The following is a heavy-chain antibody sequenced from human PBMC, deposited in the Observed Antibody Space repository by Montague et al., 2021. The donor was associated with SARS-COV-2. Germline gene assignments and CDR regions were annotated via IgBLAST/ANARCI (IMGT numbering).Heavy chain of an antibody. CDR3: VSSLPGNQFQFDY. CDR1: GGSITGGGYY. Sequence: TLSLTCSVSGGSITGGGYYWTWIRQRPGGDLEWLGYLYYNGMTHYSPSLKSRASFSLDTSKNQFSLKLTSATATDLALYFCVSSLPGNQFQFDYWGQGALVTVSS. D-gene: IGHD1-14*01. V-gene: IGHV4-31*03. J-gene: IGHJ4*02. CDR2: LYYNGMT.